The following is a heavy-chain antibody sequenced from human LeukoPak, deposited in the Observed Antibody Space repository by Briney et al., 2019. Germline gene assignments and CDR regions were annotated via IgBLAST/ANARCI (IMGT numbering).Heavy chain of an antibody. Sequence: GGSLRLSCAASGFTFSSYAMSWVRQAPGKWLEWVSAISGCGGSTYYADSVKGRFTISRDNSKNTLYLQMNSLRAEDTAVYYWAKDRQYSSDNWFDPWGQGTLVTVYS. V-gene: IGHV3-23*01. J-gene: IGHJ5*02. CDR3: AKDRQYSSDNWFDP. CDR2: ISGCGGST. D-gene: IGHD6-19*01. CDR1: GFTFSSYA.